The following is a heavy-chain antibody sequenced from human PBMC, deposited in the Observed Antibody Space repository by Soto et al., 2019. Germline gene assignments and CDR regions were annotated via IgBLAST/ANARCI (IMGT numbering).Heavy chain of an antibody. V-gene: IGHV3-23*01. Sequence: EVQLLESGGGLVQPGGSLRLSCAASGFTFSSYAMSWVRQAPGKGLEWVSAISGSGGSTYYADSVKGRFTISRDNSKNTLYLQMNSLRAEDTAVYYCAKPPLMVYADHTYSIFDYWGQGTLVTVSS. J-gene: IGHJ4*02. D-gene: IGHD2-8*01. CDR2: ISGSGGST. CDR1: GFTFSSYA. CDR3: AKPPLMVYADHTYSIFDY.